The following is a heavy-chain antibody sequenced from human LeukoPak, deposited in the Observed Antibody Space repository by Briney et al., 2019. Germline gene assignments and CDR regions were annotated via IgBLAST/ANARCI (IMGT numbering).Heavy chain of an antibody. Sequence: GESLKISCKGSGYSFTSYWIGWVRQAPGQGLEWMGIINPSGGSTSYAQKFQGRVTMTRDTSTSTVYMELSSLRSEDTAVYYCARGHSYYDSSGPLDYWGQGTLVTVSS. CDR1: GYSFTSYW. V-gene: IGHV1-46*01. D-gene: IGHD3-22*01. CDR2: INPSGGST. CDR3: ARGHSYYDSSGPLDY. J-gene: IGHJ4*02.